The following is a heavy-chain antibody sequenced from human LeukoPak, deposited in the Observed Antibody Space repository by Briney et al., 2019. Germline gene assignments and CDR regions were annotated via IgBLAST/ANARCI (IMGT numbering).Heavy chain of an antibody. CDR3: ATKGATPFHFDY. CDR2: FDPEDGET. V-gene: IGHV1-24*01. J-gene: IGHJ4*02. Sequence: ASVKVSCKVSGYTLTELSVHWVRHAPGKGLEWMGGFDPEDGETIYAQKFQGRVTMTEDTSTDTAYMELSSLRSEDTAVYYCATKGATPFHFDYWGQGTLVTVSS. CDR1: GYTLTELS. D-gene: IGHD1-26*01.